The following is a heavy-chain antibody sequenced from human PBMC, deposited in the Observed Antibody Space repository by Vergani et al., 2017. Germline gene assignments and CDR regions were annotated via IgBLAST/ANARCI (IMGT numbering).Heavy chain of an antibody. CDR1: GFTFSTYW. CDR3: ARDRGSSWYSNAFDL. V-gene: IGHV3-7*01. J-gene: IGHJ3*01. D-gene: IGHD6-13*01. Sequence: EVHLVESGGGLVQPGGSLRLSCAASGFTFSTYWMSWVRQAPGKGLEWVADIKQDGSEKQYVGSVKGRFTISRDNAKNSLYLQMNSLRVADTAVYYCARDRGSSWYSNAFDLWSQGTMVTVSS. CDR2: IKQDGSEK.